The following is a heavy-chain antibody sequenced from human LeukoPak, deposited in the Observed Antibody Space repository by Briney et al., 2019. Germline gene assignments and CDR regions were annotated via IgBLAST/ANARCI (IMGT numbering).Heavy chain of an antibody. CDR1: GGSFSGYY. J-gene: IGHJ4*02. Sequence: PSETLSLTCAVYGGSFSGYYWSWIRQPPGKGLEWIGEINHSGSTNYNPSLKSRVTISVDTSKNQFSLKLSSVTAADTAVYYCARDYCSGGSCYHFDYWGQGTLVTVSS. V-gene: IGHV4-34*01. D-gene: IGHD2-15*01. CDR2: INHSGST. CDR3: ARDYCSGGSCYHFDY.